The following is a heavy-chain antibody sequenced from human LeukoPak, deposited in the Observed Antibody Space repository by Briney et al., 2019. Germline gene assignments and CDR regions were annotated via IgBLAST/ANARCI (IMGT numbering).Heavy chain of an antibody. CDR3: ATMQWLEGVDWFDP. Sequence: GGSLRRSCAASGFIFSNYGMHWVRQAPGKGLEWVAFIRYDESNKFYADSVKGRFTISRDNSKNILFLQMNSLRAEDTAVYYCATMQWLEGVDWFDPWGQGTLVTVSS. J-gene: IGHJ5*02. CDR1: GFIFSNYG. CDR2: IRYDESNK. D-gene: IGHD6-19*01. V-gene: IGHV3-30*02.